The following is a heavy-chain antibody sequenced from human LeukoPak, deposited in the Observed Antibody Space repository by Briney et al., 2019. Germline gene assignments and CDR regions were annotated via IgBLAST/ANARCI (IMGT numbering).Heavy chain of an antibody. CDR3: ARGPAAYCSSTSCRYYYYYGMDV. Sequence: PGGSLRLSCAASGFTFSSYAMHWVRQAPGKGLEWVAVISYDGSNKYYADSVKGRFTISRDNSKNTLYLQMSSLRAEDTAVYYCARGPAAYCSSTSCRYYYYYGMDVWGQGTTVTVSS. V-gene: IGHV3-30-3*01. CDR1: GFTFSSYA. D-gene: IGHD2-2*01. CDR2: ISYDGSNK. J-gene: IGHJ6*02.